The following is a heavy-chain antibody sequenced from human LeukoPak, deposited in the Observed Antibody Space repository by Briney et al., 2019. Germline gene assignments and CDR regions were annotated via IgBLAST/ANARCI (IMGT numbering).Heavy chain of an antibody. D-gene: IGHD3-22*01. V-gene: IGHV4-39*07. CDR2: IYYSGST. CDR1: GGSISSSSYY. Sequence: SETLSLTCTVSGGSISSSSYYWGWIRQPPGKGLEWIGSIYYSGSTYYNPSLKSRVTISVDTSKNQFSLKLSSVTAADTAVYYCARAPPPRYDSSGYYYDYWGQGTLVTVSS. CDR3: ARAPPPRYDSSGYYYDY. J-gene: IGHJ4*02.